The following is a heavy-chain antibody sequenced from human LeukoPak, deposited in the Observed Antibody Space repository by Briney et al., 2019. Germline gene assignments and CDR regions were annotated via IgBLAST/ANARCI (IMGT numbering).Heavy chain of an antibody. V-gene: IGHV1-46*01. D-gene: IGHD3-10*01. Sequence: ASVKVSCKASGYTFTSYYMHWVRQAPGQGLEWMGIINPSGGSTSYAQKFQGRVTMTRDTSISTAYMELSRLRSDDTAVYYCARVDWSGVLSSSFDYWGQGTLVTVSS. J-gene: IGHJ4*02. CDR3: ARVDWSGVLSSSFDY. CDR2: INPSGGST. CDR1: GYTFTSYY.